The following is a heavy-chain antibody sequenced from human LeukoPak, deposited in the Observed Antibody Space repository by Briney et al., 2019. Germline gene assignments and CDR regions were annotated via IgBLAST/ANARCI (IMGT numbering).Heavy chain of an antibody. V-gene: IGHV3-33*01. D-gene: IGHD4-17*01. Sequence: GKSLRLSCEGSGFTFSGHVMHWVRQAPGKGLEWLTLIWYDGSNEDYSESVKGRFTISRDNAKNTSYLQMNSLRVEDTAVYYCAREGKAKIYGRAYDVWGQGTLVTVTA. CDR3: AREGKAKIYGRAYDV. CDR1: GFTFSGHV. CDR2: IWYDGSNE. J-gene: IGHJ3*01.